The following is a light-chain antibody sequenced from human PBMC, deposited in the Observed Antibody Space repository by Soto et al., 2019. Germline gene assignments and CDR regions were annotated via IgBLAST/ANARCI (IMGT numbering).Light chain of an antibody. CDR3: LQDYNYPGT. CDR1: QGIRNN. J-gene: IGKJ1*01. V-gene: IGKV1-6*01. CDR2: AAS. Sequence: AIPMTQSPSSLSASVGDRVTITCRASQGIRNNLGWYQQKPGKAPKLLIYAASSLQSGVPPRFSGSGSGTDFTLTISSLHPEDFATFYCLQDYNYPGTFGQGTKVEIK.